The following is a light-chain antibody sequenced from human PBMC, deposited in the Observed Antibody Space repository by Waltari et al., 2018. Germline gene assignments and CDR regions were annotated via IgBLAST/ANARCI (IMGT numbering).Light chain of an antibody. CDR2: GQD. CDR1: SLRRFY. CDR3: HSRDSSSTGV. Sequence: SSKLTQDPAVSVALGQTVKITCQGDSLRRFYASWYQQRPGQAPVLVFYGQDDRPSVIPERVSGSTSGDTAYLTITGAQADDEADYYCHSRDSSSTGVFGGGTRLTV. V-gene: IGLV3-19*01. J-gene: IGLJ2*01.